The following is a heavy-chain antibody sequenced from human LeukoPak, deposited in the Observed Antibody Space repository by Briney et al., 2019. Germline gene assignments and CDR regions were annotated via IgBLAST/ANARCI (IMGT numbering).Heavy chain of an antibody. Sequence: GGSLRISCAAPGFTFSSYWMNWVRQTPRKGLVWVANIKRDGNEKNYVDSVKGRFSISRDNAKNSLYLQMNSLRAEDTAVYYCAKEGAYPIITYDSWGQGALVTVSS. CDR2: IKRDGNEK. CDR1: GFTFSSYW. J-gene: IGHJ5*01. V-gene: IGHV3-7*01. D-gene: IGHD3-10*01. CDR3: AKEGAYPIITYDS.